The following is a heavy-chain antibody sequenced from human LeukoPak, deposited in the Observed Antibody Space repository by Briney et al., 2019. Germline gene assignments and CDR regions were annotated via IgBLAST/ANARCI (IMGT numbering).Heavy chain of an antibody. CDR2: IYYSGST. CDR1: GGSISSYY. J-gene: IGHJ6*02. V-gene: IGHV4-59*01. CDR3: ARGGHYDSSGYYYYYYYGLDV. Sequence: PSETLSLTCTVPGGSISSYYWSWIRQPPGKGLEWIGYIYYSGSTTYNPSPKRRVTISVDASKNQISLKLSSVTAADTAVYYCARGGHYDSSGYYYYYYYGLDVWGQGTTVTVSS. D-gene: IGHD3-22*01.